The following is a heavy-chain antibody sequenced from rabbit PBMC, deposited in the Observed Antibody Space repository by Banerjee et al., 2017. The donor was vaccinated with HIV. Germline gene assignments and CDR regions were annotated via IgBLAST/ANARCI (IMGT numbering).Heavy chain of an antibody. CDR3: ARDLAGVIGWNFNL. V-gene: IGHV1S45*01. D-gene: IGHD4-1*01. J-gene: IGHJ4*01. Sequence: QEQLEESGGDLVKPEGSLTLTCTASGFSFSNKYVMCWVRQAPGKGLEWIGCGSGNTWYASWAKGRFTISKASWTTVTLQMTSLTAADTASYFCARDLAGVIGWNFNLWGPGTLVTVS. CDR2: GSGNT. CDR1: GFSFSNKYV.